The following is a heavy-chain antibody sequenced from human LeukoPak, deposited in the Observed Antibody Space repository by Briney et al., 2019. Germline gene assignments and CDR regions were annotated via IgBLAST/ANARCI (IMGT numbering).Heavy chain of an antibody. CDR1: GLPFSHYD. CDR2: ISSGGYTI. CDR3: ATDSSGFSY. Sequence: GGSRRLSCAVSGLPFSHYDMNWVRQAPGKGLEWVSSISSGGYTIKYHDSVRGRFIISRDNANNSLYLQMNSLRGDDTASYYCATDSSGFSYWGQGILVAVSS. D-gene: IGHD3-22*01. J-gene: IGHJ4*02. V-gene: IGHV3-48*03.